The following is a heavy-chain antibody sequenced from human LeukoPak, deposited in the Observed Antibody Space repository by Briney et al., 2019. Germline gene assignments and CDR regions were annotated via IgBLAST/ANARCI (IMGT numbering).Heavy chain of an antibody. CDR1: GFTFSRYA. CDR2: ISGSGGST. J-gene: IGHJ1*01. V-gene: IGHV3-23*01. D-gene: IGHD3-22*01. CDR3: AKDGGRDSSGYYKTNAAAEYFQH. Sequence: GGSLRLSCAASGFTFSRYAMSWVRQAPGKGLEWASAISGSGGSTYYADSVKGRFTISRDNSKNTLYLQMNSLRAEDTAVYYCAKDGGRDSSGYYKTNAAAEYFQHWGQGTLVTVSS.